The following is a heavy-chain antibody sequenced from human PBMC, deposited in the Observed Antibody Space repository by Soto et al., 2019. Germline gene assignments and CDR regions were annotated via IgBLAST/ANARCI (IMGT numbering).Heavy chain of an antibody. V-gene: IGHV3-30*03. CDR3: ARAVVVGASLGFGDYYYYYAVVA. CDR1: GFTLSSCG. CDR2: ISYDGSNK. J-gene: IGHJ6*02. Sequence: QVHLVESGGGVDQPARSLRLSCAASGFTLSSCGTHWVHQATGKGLEWVAGISYDGSNKYYADPVKGRLTISRDNSKSSPVLQLISLTVEEAAVYYSARAVVVGASLGFGDYYYYYAVVAWGQGRPGTVSS. D-gene: IGHD1-26*01.